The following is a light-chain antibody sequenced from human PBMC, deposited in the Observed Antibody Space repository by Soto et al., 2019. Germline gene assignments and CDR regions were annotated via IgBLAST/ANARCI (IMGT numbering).Light chain of an antibody. V-gene: IGKV1-5*01. CDR1: QSISKY. CDR3: QQYNSYST. Sequence: DIQMTQSPSTLSASVGDRVTITCRASQSISKYLAWYQQQPGKAPKLLIYDASSLERGVPSRFSGRGSGTEFTLTISSLQPADFPTYYCQQYNSYSTFGQGTKVDIK. CDR2: DAS. J-gene: IGKJ1*01.